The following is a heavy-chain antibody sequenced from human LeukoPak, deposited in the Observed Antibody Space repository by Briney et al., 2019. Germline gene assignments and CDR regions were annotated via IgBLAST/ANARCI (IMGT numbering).Heavy chain of an antibody. CDR2: IIPILGIA. CDR3: ARDRSVTMVRGALRD. J-gene: IGHJ4*02. V-gene: IGHV1-69*04. Sequence: ASVKVSCKASGGTFSSYAISWVRQAPGQGLEWMGRIIPILGIANYAQKFQGRVTITADESTSTAYMELSSLRSEDTAVYYCARDRSVTMVRGALRDWGQGTLVTVSS. D-gene: IGHD3-10*01. CDR1: GGTFSSYA.